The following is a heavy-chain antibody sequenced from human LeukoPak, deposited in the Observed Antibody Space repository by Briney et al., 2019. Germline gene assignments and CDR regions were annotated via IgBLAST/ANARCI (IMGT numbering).Heavy chain of an antibody. D-gene: IGHD3-16*01. J-gene: IGHJ6*02. CDR1: GFTFDDYA. CDR3: AKDRYETPDYPTMDV. CDR2: ISWNSGTT. Sequence: PGRSLRLSCAASGFTFDDYAMYWVRQAPGKGLEWVSSISWNSGTTGYADSVKGRFTISRDNAKNSLYLQMNSLRLEDTALYYCAKDRYETPDYPTMDVWGQGTTVTVSS. V-gene: IGHV3-9*01.